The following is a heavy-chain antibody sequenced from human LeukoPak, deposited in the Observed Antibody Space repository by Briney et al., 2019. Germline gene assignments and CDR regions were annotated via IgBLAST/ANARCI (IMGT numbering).Heavy chain of an antibody. CDR3: ARDTGGGYSCYDC. V-gene: IGHV3-7*01. CDR2: IKQGGRKK. Sequence: GGSLRLSCAASGLTFSSYWMSWIRQAPGKGLEWVANIKQGGRKKYYVDSVKGRFTLSRDKAKNSLYLQMNSLRAEDTAVYYCARDTGGGYSCYDCWGQGTLVTVSS. J-gene: IGHJ4*02. D-gene: IGHD5-18*01. CDR1: GLTFSSYW.